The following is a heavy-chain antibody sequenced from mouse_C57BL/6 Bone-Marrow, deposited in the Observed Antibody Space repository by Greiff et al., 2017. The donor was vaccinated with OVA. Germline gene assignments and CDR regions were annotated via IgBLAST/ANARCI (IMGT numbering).Heavy chain of an antibody. V-gene: IGHV5-17*01. D-gene: IGHD2-3*01. CDR3: ARPGYDGYYLFAY. Sequence: DVQLVESGGGLVKPGGSLKLSCAASGFTFSDYGMHWVRQAPEKGLEWVAYISSGSSTIYYADTVKGRFTISRDNAKNTLFLQMTSLRSEDTAMYYCARPGYDGYYLFAYWGQGTLVTVSA. J-gene: IGHJ3*01. CDR2: ISSGSSTI. CDR1: GFTFSDYG.